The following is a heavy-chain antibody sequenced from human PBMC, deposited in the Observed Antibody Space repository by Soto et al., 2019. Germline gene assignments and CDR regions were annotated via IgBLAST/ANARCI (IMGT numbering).Heavy chain of an antibody. CDR1: GYTFTSYG. V-gene: IGHV1-18*04. J-gene: IGHJ3*02. D-gene: IGHD3-22*01. Sequence: QVQLVQSGAEVKKPGASVKVSCKASGYTFTSYGISWVRQAPGQGLEWMGWISAYNGNTNYAQKLQGRVTMTTDTPTSTAYMEQRSLRSDDTAVYYCARVEPRRAMIVGDAFDIWGQGTMVTVSS. CDR2: ISAYNGNT. CDR3: ARVEPRRAMIVGDAFDI.